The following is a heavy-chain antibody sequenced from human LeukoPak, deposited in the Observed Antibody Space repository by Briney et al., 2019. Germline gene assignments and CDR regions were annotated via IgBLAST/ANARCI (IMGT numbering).Heavy chain of an antibody. CDR1: GFIFTDYW. J-gene: IGHJ4*02. Sequence: GGSMRLSCAASGFIFTDYWMHWVRQAPGKELVWVARIRGDGRATTYADSVKGRFTISRDNAKNTLYLQMNSLRAEDAAIYYCARGRGESSSWYEDYWGQGTLVTVSS. D-gene: IGHD6-13*01. CDR3: ARGRGESSSWYEDY. CDR2: IRGDGRAT. V-gene: IGHV3-74*03.